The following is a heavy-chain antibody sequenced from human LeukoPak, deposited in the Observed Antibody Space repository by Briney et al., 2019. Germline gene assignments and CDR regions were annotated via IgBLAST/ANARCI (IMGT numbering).Heavy chain of an antibody. J-gene: IGHJ4*02. V-gene: IGHV3-21*01. D-gene: IGHD3-22*01. CDR1: GLTFSSYS. Sequence: PGGSLRLSCAASGLTFSSYSMNWVRQAPGKGLEWVSSISSSSSYIYYADSVKGRFTISRDNAKNSLYLQMNSLRAEDTAVYYCAREYGDSSGYFPWGQGTLVTVSS. CDR3: AREYGDSSGYFP. CDR2: ISSSSSYI.